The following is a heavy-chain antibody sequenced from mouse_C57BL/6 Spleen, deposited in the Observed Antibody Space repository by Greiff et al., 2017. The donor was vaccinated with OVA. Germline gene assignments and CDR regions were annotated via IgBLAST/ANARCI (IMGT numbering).Heavy chain of an antibody. CDR3: TRDGGRGAGFDY. CDR2: ISSGGDYI. Sequence: EVQLQESGEGLVKPGGSLKLSCAASGFTFSSYAMSWVRQTPEKRLEWVAYISSGGDYIYYADTVKGRFTISRDNARNTLYLQMSSLKSEDTAMYYCTRDGGRGAGFDYWGQGTTLTVSS. V-gene: IGHV5-9-1*02. J-gene: IGHJ2*01. CDR1: GFTFSSYA. D-gene: IGHD2-3*01.